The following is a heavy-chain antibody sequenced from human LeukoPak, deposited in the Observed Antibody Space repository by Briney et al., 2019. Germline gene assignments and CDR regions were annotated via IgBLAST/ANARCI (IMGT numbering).Heavy chain of an antibody. D-gene: IGHD3-22*01. J-gene: IGHJ4*02. V-gene: IGHV4-30-4*01. CDR2: IYYSGST. CDR1: GGSISSGDYY. Sequence: SETLSLTCTVSGGSISSGDYYWSWIRQPPGKGLEWIGYIYYSGSTYYNPSLKSRVTISVDTSKNQLSLKLSSVTAADTAVYYCARASYARWLLMSDYWGQGALVTVSS. CDR3: ARASYARWLLMSDY.